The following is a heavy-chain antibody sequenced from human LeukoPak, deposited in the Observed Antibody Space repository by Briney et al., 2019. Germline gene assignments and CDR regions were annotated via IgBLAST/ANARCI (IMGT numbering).Heavy chain of an antibody. V-gene: IGHV4-39*01. CDR1: AGSISSSSYY. Sequence: PSETLSLTCTVSAGSISSSSYYWGWIRQPPGKGLEWNGSIYYSGSTYYNPSLKSRVTISVDTSKNQFSLKLSSVTAADTAVYYCASLAGEGGPYPALVDYWGQGTLVTVSS. J-gene: IGHJ4*02. CDR2: IYYSGST. CDR3: ASLAGEGGPYPALVDY. D-gene: IGHD6-19*01.